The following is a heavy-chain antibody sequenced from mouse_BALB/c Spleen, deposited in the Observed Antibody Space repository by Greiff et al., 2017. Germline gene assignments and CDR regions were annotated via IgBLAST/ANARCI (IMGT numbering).Heavy chain of an antibody. CDR3: ASMITYYFDY. Sequence: EVQLVESGGGLVQPGGSRKLSCAASGFTFSSFGMHWVRQAPEKGLEWVAYISSGSSTIYYADTVKGRFTISRDNPKNTLFLQMTSLRSEDTAMYYCASMITYYFDYWGQGTTLTVSS. CDR2: ISSGSSTI. CDR1: GFTFSSFG. V-gene: IGHV5-17*02. D-gene: IGHD2-4*01. J-gene: IGHJ2*01.